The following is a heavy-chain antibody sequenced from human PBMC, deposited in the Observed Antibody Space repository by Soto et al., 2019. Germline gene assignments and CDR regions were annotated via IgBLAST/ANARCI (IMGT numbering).Heavy chain of an antibody. CDR2: INASNGNT. Sequence: SVKVSCKASGGTFSSYAINWVRQAPGQRLEWMGGINASNGNTNYAQKFQGRVTITADPSTSTAYMELSSLRSEDTAVYYCARGLGLYYFDYWGQGTLVTVSS. J-gene: IGHJ4*02. CDR3: ARGLGLYYFDY. CDR1: GGTFSSYA. V-gene: IGHV1-69*10. D-gene: IGHD1-26*01.